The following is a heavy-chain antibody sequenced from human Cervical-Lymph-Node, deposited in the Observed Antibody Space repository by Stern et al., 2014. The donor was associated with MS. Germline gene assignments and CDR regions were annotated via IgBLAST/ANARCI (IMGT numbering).Heavy chain of an antibody. V-gene: IGHV3-11*01. CDR3: ARHSYGWNYFDY. J-gene: IGHJ4*02. CDR1: GFTFRDYY. CDR2: SSSSGSTK. Sequence: VQLVESGGGLVKPGGSLRLSCAASGFTFRDYYMSWIRQAPGQVLEWVSYSSSSGSTKCDADSVKGRFTISRDNAKNSLYLQMNSLRAEDTAVYYCARHSYGWNYFDYWGQGTLVTVSS. D-gene: IGHD5-18*01.